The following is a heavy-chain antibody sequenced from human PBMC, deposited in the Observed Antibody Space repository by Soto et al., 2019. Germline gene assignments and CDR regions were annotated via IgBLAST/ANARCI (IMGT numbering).Heavy chain of an antibody. D-gene: IGHD4-4*01. CDR3: AHEVTSTSNWFAP. V-gene: IGHV2-5*01. CDR2: IYWNDDQ. Sequence: TLVNPTQTLTLTCTFSGFSLRTHGVVVGWFRQPPGKALEWLALIYWNDDQRYSPSLRGRLTITKDTSKNQVVLTMTNMGPVDPATYYCAHEVTSTSNWFAPWGQGPLVTV. CDR1: GFSLRTHGVV. J-gene: IGHJ5*02.